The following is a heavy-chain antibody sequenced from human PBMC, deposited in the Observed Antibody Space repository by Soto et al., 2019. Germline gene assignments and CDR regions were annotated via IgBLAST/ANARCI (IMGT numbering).Heavy chain of an antibody. J-gene: IGHJ5*02. Sequence: ETLSLTCAMSGGSFSGYYWSWIRQAPGKGLEWVSYISSSSSTIYYADSVKGRFTISRDNAKNSLYLQMNSLRAEDTAVYYCARESFYYGSGKLNWFDPWGQGTLVTVSS. D-gene: IGHD3-10*01. V-gene: IGHV3-48*01. CDR2: ISSSSSTI. CDR1: GGSFSGYY. CDR3: ARESFYYGSGKLNWFDP.